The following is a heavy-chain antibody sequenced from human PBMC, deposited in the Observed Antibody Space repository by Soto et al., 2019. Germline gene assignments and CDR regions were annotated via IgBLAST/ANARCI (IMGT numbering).Heavy chain of an antibody. CDR1: GITFSGYW. J-gene: IGHJ4*02. CDR2: VDSAGSGT. V-gene: IGHV3-74*01. CDR3: ATVFEH. Sequence: VPLVESGGGSVKPGGSLRLSCVASGITFSGYWMHWVRQVPGKGPVWVARVDSAGSGTSYADSVKGRFTISRDNAKNTLSLQMDSLRVEDKAVYYCATVFEHWGQGIPVTVSS.